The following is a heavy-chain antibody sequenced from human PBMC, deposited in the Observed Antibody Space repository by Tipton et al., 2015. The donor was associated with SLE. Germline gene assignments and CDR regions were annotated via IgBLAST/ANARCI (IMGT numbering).Heavy chain of an antibody. CDR2: IGNDGSDR. J-gene: IGHJ4*02. Sequence: LSLTCAASGFSFSAYGMHWVRQAPGKGLEWVSLIGNDGSDRYYADSVKGRFTISRDNSKQTVDLQMNSLSAEDTAVYYCARVAYGRTWPIDYWGRGTQVTVSS. D-gene: IGHD3-16*01. V-gene: IGHV3-33*01. CDR1: GFSFSAYG. CDR3: ARVAYGRTWPIDY.